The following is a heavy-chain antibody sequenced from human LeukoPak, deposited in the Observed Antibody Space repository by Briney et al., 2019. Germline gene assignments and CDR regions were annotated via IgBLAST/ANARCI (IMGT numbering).Heavy chain of an antibody. CDR1: GGSISSGGYY. CDR3: ARVGGSSPAEGAFDI. J-gene: IGHJ3*02. D-gene: IGHD6-6*01. CDR2: IYHSGST. V-gene: IGHV4-30-2*01. Sequence: SETLSLTCTVSGGSISSGGYYWSWIRQPPGKGLEWIGYIYHSGSTYYNPSLKSRVTISVDRSKNQFSLKLSSVTAADTAVYYYARVGGSSPAEGAFDIWGQGTMVTVSS.